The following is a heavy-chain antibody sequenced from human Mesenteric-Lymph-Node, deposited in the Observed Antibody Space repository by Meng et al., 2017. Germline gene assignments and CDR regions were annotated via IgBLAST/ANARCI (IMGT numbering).Heavy chain of an antibody. CDR2: IYYSGST. Sequence: QVQLQESGPGLVKPSQTLSPICTVPGGSISSGDYYWSWIRQPPGKGLEWIGYIYYSGSTYYNPSLKSRVTISVDTSKNQFSLRLSSVTAADTAVYYCARDLGVATSIAGFVYWGQGTLVTVSS. D-gene: IGHD5-12*01. CDR3: ARDLGVATSIAGFVY. J-gene: IGHJ4*02. CDR1: GGSISSGDYY. V-gene: IGHV4-30-4*01.